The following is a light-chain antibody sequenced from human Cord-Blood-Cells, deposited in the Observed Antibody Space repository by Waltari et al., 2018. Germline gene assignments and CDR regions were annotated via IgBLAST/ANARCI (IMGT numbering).Light chain of an antibody. V-gene: IGLV3-9*01. CDR1: NIGSKN. CDR3: QVWDSSTVV. J-gene: IGLJ2*01. CDR2: RDS. Sequence: SYELTQPLSVSVALGQTARITCGGNNIGSKNVQGYQQKPGQAPVLVIYRDSTRPSGIPERCSGSNSGNTATLTISRAQAGDEADYYCQVWDSSTVVFGGGTKLTVL.